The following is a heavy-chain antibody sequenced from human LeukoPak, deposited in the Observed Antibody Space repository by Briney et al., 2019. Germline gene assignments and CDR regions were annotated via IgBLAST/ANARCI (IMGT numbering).Heavy chain of an antibody. CDR3: AKDIAVAGAFDY. V-gene: IGHV3-30*02. CDR2: IRYDGSNK. Sequence: GGSLRLSCTASGFTFRNFGMHWVRQAPGKGLEWVAFIRYDGSNKYYADSLKGRFTISRDNSKNTLYLQMNSLRAEDTAVYYCAKDIAVAGAFDYWGQGTLVTVSS. D-gene: IGHD6-19*01. J-gene: IGHJ4*02. CDR1: GFTFRNFG.